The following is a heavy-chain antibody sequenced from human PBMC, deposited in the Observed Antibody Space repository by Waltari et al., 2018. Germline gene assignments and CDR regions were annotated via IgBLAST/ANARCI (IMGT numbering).Heavy chain of an antibody. D-gene: IGHD3-9*01. CDR2: MYPNSGNT. J-gene: IGHJ4*02. CDR3: ARLARGETGYSC. CDR1: GYTFTRYD. V-gene: IGHV1-8*03. Sequence: QVQLVQSGAEVKKPGASVEVSGKASGYTFTRYDINWVRQATGQGLEWMGWMYPNSGNTGYAQKFQGRVTITRNTSISTAYMELSSLRSEDTAVYYCARLARGETGYSCWRQGTLVTVSS.